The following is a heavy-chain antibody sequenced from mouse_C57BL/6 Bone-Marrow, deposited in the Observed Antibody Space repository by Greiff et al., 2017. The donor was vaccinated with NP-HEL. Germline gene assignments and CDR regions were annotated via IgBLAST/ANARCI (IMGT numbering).Heavy chain of an antibody. Sequence: QVHVKQSGAELVRPGTSVKVSCKASGYAFTNYLIEWVKQRPGQGLEWIGVINPGSGGTNYNEKFKGKATLTADKSSSTAYMQLSSLTSEDSAVYFCARWDDGYFPCAYWGQGTLVTVSA. J-gene: IGHJ3*01. V-gene: IGHV1-54*01. CDR1: GYAFTNYL. CDR3: ARWDDGYFPCAY. CDR2: INPGSGGT. D-gene: IGHD2-3*01.